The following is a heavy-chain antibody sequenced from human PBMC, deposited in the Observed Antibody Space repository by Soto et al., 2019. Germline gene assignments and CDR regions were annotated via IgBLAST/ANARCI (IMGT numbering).Heavy chain of an antibody. Sequence: GGSLRLSCAASGFTFSNYWMNWVRQGSGKGLEWVSYINSDGSNSRYADSVKGRFTISRDNAKNMLYLQANSLRAEDTAVYYCARRRYCTDESCFHSRFDPWGQGTLVTVSS. V-gene: IGHV3-74*01. D-gene: IGHD2-15*01. CDR3: ARRRYCTDESCFHSRFDP. CDR2: INSDGSNS. CDR1: GFTFSNYW. J-gene: IGHJ5*02.